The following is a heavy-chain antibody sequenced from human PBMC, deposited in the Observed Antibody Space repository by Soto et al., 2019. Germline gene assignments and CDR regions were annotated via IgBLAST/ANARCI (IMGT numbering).Heavy chain of an antibody. J-gene: IGHJ4*02. D-gene: IGHD3-9*01. CDR3: ARQATPSYDILPAYYFDY. Sequence: GESLKISCKGSGYSFTSYWSGWGRQMPGKGLEWMGIIYPGDSDTRYSPSFQGQVTISADKSISTAYLQWSSLKASDTAMYYCARQATPSYDILPAYYFDYWGPRTLVTV. V-gene: IGHV5-51*01. CDR2: IYPGDSDT. CDR1: GYSFTSYW.